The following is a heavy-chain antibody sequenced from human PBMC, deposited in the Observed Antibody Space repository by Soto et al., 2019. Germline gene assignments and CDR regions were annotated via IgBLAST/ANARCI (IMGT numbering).Heavy chain of an antibody. J-gene: IGHJ3*02. Sequence: KESGPVLVKPTETLTLTCTVSGFSLSNARMGVSWIRQPPGKALEWLAHIFSNDEKSYSTSLKSRLTISKDTSKSQVVLTMTNMDPVDTATYYCARMIVNRVGATSPRAFDIWGQGTMVTVSS. V-gene: IGHV2-26*01. CDR3: ARMIVNRVGATSPRAFDI. D-gene: IGHD1-26*01. CDR2: IFSNDEK. CDR1: GFSLSNARMG.